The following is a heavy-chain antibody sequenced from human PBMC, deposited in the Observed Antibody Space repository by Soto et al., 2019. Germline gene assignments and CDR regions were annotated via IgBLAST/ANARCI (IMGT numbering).Heavy chain of an antibody. CDR2: ISTSIDAT. Sequence: PGGSLRLSCAASGFAFSNYAMHWVRQAPGKGLEWVSSISTSIDATYYADSVKGRFTISRNDSKNSLYLQMNSLSAADSAVYYCAKDRTVAARTFDYWGQGTQVTVSS. J-gene: IGHJ4*02. V-gene: IGHV3-23*01. CDR3: AKDRTVAARTFDY. CDR1: GFAFSNYA. D-gene: IGHD4-17*01.